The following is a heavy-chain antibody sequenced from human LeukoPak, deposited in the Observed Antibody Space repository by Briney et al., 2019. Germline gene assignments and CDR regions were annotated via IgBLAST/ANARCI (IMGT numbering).Heavy chain of an antibody. J-gene: IGHJ2*01. CDR2: INPNSGGT. D-gene: IGHD6-19*01. V-gene: IGHV1-2*02. CDR1: GYTFTGYY. CDR3: ARDLEIAVAGHWYFDL. Sequence: ASVNVSCKASGYTFTGYYMHWVRQAPGQGLEWMGLINPNSGGTNYAQKFQGRVTMTRDTSISTAYMELSRLRSDDTAVYYCARDLEIAVAGHWYFDLWGRGTLVTVSS.